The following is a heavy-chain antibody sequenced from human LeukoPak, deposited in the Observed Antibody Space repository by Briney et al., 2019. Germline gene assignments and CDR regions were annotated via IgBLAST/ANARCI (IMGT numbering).Heavy chain of an antibody. D-gene: IGHD6-25*01. V-gene: IGHV3-23*01. CDR3: ASQKRLRNYYYYYYMDV. CDR2: ISGSGGST. CDR1: GFTFSSYA. J-gene: IGHJ6*03. Sequence: GGSLRLSCAASGFTFSSYAMSWVRQAPGKGLKWVSAISGSGGSTYYADSVKGRFTISRDNSKNTLYLQMNSLRAEDTAVYYCASQKRLRNYYYYYYMDVWGKGTTVTVSS.